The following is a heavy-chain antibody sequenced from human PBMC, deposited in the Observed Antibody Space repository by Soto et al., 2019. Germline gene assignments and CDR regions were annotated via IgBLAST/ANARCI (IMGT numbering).Heavy chain of an antibody. CDR1: GFTLSSSA. CDR2: ISDSGGRT. Sequence: GGSLRLSCAASGFTLSSSAMNWVRQAPGKGLEWVSIISDSGGRTYYADSVRGRFTISRDNSKNTLYLQMNSLRAEDTAVYYCAKSLNINWKNWFDPWGQGTLVTVSS. D-gene: IGHD1-1*01. J-gene: IGHJ5*02. CDR3: AKSLNINWKNWFDP. V-gene: IGHV3-23*01.